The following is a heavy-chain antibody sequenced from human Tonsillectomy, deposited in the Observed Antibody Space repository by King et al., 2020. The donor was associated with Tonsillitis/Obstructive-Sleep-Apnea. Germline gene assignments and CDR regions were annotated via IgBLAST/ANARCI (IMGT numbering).Heavy chain of an antibody. CDR1: GGSFSGYY. J-gene: IGHJ4*02. CDR3: ARVYPRIVLVVYAAYNYFDY. Sequence: HVQLQQWGAGLLKPSETLSLTCAVYGGSFSGYYWSWIRQPPGKGLEWIGEINHSGSTNYNPSLKSRVTISVDTSKNQFSLKLSSVTAADTAVYYCARVYPRIVLVVYAAYNYFDYWGQGTLVTVSS. V-gene: IGHV4-34*01. D-gene: IGHD2-8*02. CDR2: INHSGST.